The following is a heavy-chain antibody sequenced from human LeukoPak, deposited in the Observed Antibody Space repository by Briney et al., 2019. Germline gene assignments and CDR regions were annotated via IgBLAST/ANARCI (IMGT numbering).Heavy chain of an antibody. CDR2: INPSGGST. Sequence: GSVKVSCKASGYTFTSYYMHWVRQAPGQGLEWMGIINPSGGSTSYAQKFQGRVTMTRDMSTSTVYMELSSLRSEDTAVYYCARDRGIDENWFDPWGQGTLVTVSS. CDR3: ARDRGIDENWFDP. J-gene: IGHJ5*02. V-gene: IGHV1-46*01. CDR1: GYTFTSYY. D-gene: IGHD1-26*01.